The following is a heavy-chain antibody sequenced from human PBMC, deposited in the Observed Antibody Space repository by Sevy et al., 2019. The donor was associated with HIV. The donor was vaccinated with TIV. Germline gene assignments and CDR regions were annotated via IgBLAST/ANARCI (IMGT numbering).Heavy chain of an antibody. V-gene: IGHV3-48*01. CDR1: GFSFSSYS. J-gene: IGHJ4*02. CDR2: ISSSSGTI. Sequence: GGSLRLSCVTSGFSFSSYSMNWVRQAPGKGLEWVSYISSSSGTIRYADSVEGRPTISRDNARNSLFLQMNSLRAEETAVYYCARDDHWAFDYWGQGALVTVSS. D-gene: IGHD7-27*01. CDR3: ARDDHWAFDY.